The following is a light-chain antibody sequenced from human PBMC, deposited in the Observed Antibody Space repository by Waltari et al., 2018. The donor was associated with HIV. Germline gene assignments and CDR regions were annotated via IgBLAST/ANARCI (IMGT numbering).Light chain of an antibody. J-gene: IGLJ2*01. Sequence: QSVLTQPPSVSAAPGQKVTISCSGSNSNIGENFVSWYQQLPGTAPKLLVYENNKRPSGIPDRFSGSKSGTSATLDITGLQTGDEADYYCGTWDSNLSVVFGGGTRLTVL. CDR3: GTWDSNLSVV. CDR2: ENN. CDR1: NSNIGENF. V-gene: IGLV1-51*02.